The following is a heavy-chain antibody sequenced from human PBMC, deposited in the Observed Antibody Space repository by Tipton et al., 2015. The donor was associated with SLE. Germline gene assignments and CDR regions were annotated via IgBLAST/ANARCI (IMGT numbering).Heavy chain of an antibody. V-gene: IGHV3-64*04. D-gene: IGHD1-26*01. CDR2: ISSNGGST. CDR3: AKGDIVGATTGRDYFDY. CDR1: GFTFSSYA. Sequence: SLRLSCSASGFTFSSYAMHWVRQAPGKGLEYVSAISSNGGSTYYADSVKGRFTISRDNSKNTLYLQMNSLRAEDTAVYYCAKGDIVGATTGRDYFDYWGQGTPVTVSS. J-gene: IGHJ4*02.